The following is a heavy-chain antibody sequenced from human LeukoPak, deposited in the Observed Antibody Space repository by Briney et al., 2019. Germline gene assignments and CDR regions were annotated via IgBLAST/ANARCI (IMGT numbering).Heavy chain of an antibody. Sequence: GGSLRLSCGASGFTFSSYGMHWVRQAPGKGLEWVANIKQDGSEKYYVDSVKGRFTISRDNAKNSLYLQMNSLRAEDTAVYYCARKNGLDYWGQGTLVTVSS. CDR1: GFTFSSYG. V-gene: IGHV3-7*01. J-gene: IGHJ4*02. CDR3: ARKNGLDY. CDR2: IKQDGSEK.